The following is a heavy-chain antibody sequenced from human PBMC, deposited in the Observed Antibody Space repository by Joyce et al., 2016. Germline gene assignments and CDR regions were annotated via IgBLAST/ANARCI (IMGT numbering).Heavy chain of an antibody. J-gene: IGHJ4*02. CDR3: AKGSRASCANTLCYQADY. Sequence: EVQLLQSGGGLVQPGGSLRLSCAASGFPFTNYAMGWVRQAPGRGLEGVSAISGSDPGTYHADAVRGRCAISRDNSKNTLYLQMNSLRAADTAIYYCAKGSRASCANTLCYQADYWGQGTLVTVSS. CDR2: ISGSDPGT. D-gene: IGHD2-8*01. CDR1: GFPFTNYA. V-gene: IGHV3-23*01.